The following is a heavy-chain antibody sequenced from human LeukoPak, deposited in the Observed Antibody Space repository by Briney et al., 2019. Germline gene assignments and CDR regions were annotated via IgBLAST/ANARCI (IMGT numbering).Heavy chain of an antibody. D-gene: IGHD4-23*01. CDR3: ANSANYGGNSGYFDY. CDR2: IYYSGNT. V-gene: IGHV4-59*05. J-gene: IGHJ4*02. CDR1: GGSISNSY. Sequence: PSETLSLTCTVSGGSISNSYWSWIRQPPGKGLEWIGSIYYSGNTYYNPSLKSRVTISIDTSKNQFSLKLSSVTAADTAVYYCANSANYGGNSGYFDYWGQGTLVTVSS.